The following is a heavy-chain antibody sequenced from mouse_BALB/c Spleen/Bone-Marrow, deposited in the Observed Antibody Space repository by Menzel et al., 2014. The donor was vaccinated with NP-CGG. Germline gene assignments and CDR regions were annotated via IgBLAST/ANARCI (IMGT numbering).Heavy chain of an antibody. Sequence: QVQLQQSGAELVRPGASVKLSCKASGHTFTSYWINWVKQRPGQGLEWIGNIYPSDSYTNYNQKFKDKATLTVDKSSSTAYMQLSSPTSEDSAVYYCTRKYGPLYYFDYWGQGTTLTVSS. V-gene: IGHV1-69*02. CDR2: IYPSDSYT. D-gene: IGHD2-10*02. CDR3: TRKYGPLYYFDY. CDR1: GHTFTSYW. J-gene: IGHJ2*01.